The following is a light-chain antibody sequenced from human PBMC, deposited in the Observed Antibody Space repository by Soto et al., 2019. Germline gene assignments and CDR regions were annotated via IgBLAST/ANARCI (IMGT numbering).Light chain of an antibody. J-gene: IGKJ1*01. CDR2: LGS. CDR1: QSLLHSNGYNY. CDR3: MQALQTGGT. Sequence: DIVMTQSPLSLPVTPGEPASISCRSSQSLLHSNGYNYLDWYLQKPGQSPQLLIYLGSNRASGVPDRFLCSGAGTDFTLKISTVEAEDVGVHYCMQALQTGGTFGQGTKVEV. V-gene: IGKV2-28*01.